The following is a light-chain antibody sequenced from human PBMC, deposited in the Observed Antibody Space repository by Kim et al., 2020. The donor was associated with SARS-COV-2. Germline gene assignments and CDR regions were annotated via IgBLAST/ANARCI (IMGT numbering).Light chain of an antibody. CDR2: CNN. Sequence: QRVTISCTPSSANIGAPYDVHWYQQLPGTAPNLLIYCNNNRPPGVPDRFSGSKSGPSASLAITGLQAEDEADYYFQSYDSGLSGPLFGGGTKVTVL. CDR3: QSYDSGLSGPL. V-gene: IGLV1-40*01. J-gene: IGLJ3*02. CDR1: SANIGAPYD.